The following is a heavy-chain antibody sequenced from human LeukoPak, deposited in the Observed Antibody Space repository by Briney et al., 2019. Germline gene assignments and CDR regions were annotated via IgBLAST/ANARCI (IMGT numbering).Heavy chain of an antibody. Sequence: GGSLRLSCAASGFTFSSYGMHWVRQAPGKGLEWVAFIQYVGTNKYYADSVKGRFTISRDNSKNTLYLQMNSLRAEDTAVYYCAKEDSGSYIPPPDYWGQGTLVTVSS. J-gene: IGHJ4*02. V-gene: IGHV3-30*02. CDR1: GFTFSSYG. CDR2: IQYVGTNK. D-gene: IGHD3-10*01. CDR3: AKEDSGSYIPPPDY.